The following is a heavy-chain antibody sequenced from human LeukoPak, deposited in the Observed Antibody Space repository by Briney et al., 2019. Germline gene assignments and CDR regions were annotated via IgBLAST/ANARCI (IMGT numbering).Heavy chain of an antibody. CDR3: AREPSGWYLDY. Sequence: PGGSLRLSCAVSGFTFSDYSITWVRQAPGKGLEWVSYISGSSNYIYYSDSVKGRFTISRDSAKNSVYLQMNSLRVEDTAVYYCAREPSGWYLDYWGRGTPVTVSS. CDR1: GFTFSDYS. D-gene: IGHD6-19*01. J-gene: IGHJ4*02. V-gene: IGHV3-21*01. CDR2: ISGSSNYI.